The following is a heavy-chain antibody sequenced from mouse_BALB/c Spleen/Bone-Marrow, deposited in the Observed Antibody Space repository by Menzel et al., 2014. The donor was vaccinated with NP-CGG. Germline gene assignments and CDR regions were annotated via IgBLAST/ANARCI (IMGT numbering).Heavy chain of an antibody. CDR2: IGPANGNT. D-gene: IGHD2-4*01. V-gene: IGHV14-3*02. CDR3: ALYYDYDVGY. CDR1: GFNIKDTY. J-gene: IGHJ2*01. Sequence: VQPQQSGAELVKPGASVKLSRTASGFNIKDTYMHWVKQRPEQGLEWIGRIGPANGNTKYDPKFQGKATITADTSSNTAYLQLSSLTSEDTAVYYCALYYDYDVGYWGQGTTLTVSS.